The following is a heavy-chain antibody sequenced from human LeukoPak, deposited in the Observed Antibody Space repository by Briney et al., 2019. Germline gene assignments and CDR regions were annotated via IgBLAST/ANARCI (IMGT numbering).Heavy chain of an antibody. V-gene: IGHV4-39*07. D-gene: IGHD3-10*01. Sequence: SETLSLTCTVSGGSISSSSYYWGWIRQPPGKGLEWIGSIYYSGSTYYNPSLKSRVTISVDTFKNQFSLKLSSVTAADTAVYYCARDKQSMVRRYSDYWGQGTLVTVSS. CDR3: ARDKQSMVRRYSDY. CDR2: IYYSGST. CDR1: GGSISSSSYY. J-gene: IGHJ4*02.